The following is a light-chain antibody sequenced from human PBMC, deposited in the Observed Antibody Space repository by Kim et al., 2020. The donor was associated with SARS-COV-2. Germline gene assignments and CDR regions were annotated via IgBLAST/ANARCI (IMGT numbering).Light chain of an antibody. Sequence: DIQMTQSPSTLSASVGDRVTITCRASQSISSWLAWYQQKPGKAPKLLIYDASSLESGVPSRFSGSGFGTEFTLTISSLQPDDFATYYCQQYNSYSFTFGPGTKVDIK. J-gene: IGKJ3*01. CDR2: DAS. CDR3: QQYNSYSFT. V-gene: IGKV1-5*01. CDR1: QSISSW.